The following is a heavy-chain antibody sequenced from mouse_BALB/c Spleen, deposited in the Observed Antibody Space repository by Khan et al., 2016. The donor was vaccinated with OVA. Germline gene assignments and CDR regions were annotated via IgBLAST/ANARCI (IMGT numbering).Heavy chain of an antibody. D-gene: IGHD2-4*01. CDR2: INYSGNT. CDR1: GYSITSEYA. CDR3: TRKDYYDYDLFPY. V-gene: IGHV3-2*02. Sequence: EVQLVESGPGLVKPSQSLSLTCTVTGYSITSEYAWNWIRHFPGNKLEWMGYINYSGNTRYNPSLKSRISITRDTSKNQFFLQLNSVTTEDTATYYCTRKDYYDYDLFPYWGQGTLVTVSA. J-gene: IGHJ3*01.